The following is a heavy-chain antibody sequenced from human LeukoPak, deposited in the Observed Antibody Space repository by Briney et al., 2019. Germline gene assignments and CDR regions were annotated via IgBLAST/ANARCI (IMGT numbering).Heavy chain of an antibody. CDR1: GFTFSSYD. V-gene: IGHV3-23*01. CDR3: AKKGLLRGMDV. D-gene: IGHD2-15*01. J-gene: IGHJ6*02. Sequence: GGSLRLSCAATGFTFSSYDMSWVRQAPGRGLEWVSAISGSWGSTYYADSVKGRFNISRDNYKNTLYLQMNSLRAENTAVYYCAKKGLLRGMDVWGQGTTVTVSS. CDR2: ISGSWGST.